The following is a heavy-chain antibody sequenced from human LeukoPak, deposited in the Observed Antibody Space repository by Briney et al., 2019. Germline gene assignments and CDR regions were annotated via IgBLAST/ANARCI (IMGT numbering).Heavy chain of an antibody. CDR1: GFTFDDYA. CDR2: ISWNSGSI. CDR3: AKASDPGYYDFWSGPIFDY. J-gene: IGHJ4*02. V-gene: IGHV3-9*03. Sequence: QPGRSLRLSCAASGFTFDDYAMHWVRQAPGKGLEWVSGISWNSGSIGYADSVKGRFTISRDNAKNSLYLQMNSLRAEDMAFYCAKASDPGYYDFWSGPIFDYWGQGTLVTVSS. D-gene: IGHD3-3*01.